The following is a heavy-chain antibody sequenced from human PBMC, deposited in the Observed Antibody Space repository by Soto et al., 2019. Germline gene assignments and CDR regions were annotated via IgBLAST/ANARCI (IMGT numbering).Heavy chain of an antibody. CDR3: ARDRPKRNIHLCPRRSSGSLSSAMRSRRCL. CDR1: GFTFSDYY. J-gene: IGHJ2*01. Sequence: GGSLRLSCAASGFTFSDYYMSWIRQAPGKGLEWVSYISSSGSTIYYADSVKGRFTIPRDNAKNSLYLQRNSLRAEDTAVYYGARDRPKRNIHLCPRRSSGSLSSAMRSRRCLWG. V-gene: IGHV3-11*01. D-gene: IGHD3-22*01. CDR2: ISSSGSTI.